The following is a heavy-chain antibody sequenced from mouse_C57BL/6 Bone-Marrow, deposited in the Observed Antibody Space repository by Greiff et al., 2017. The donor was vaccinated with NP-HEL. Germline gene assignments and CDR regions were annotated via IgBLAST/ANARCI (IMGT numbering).Heavy chain of an antibody. D-gene: IGHD1-1*01. V-gene: IGHV14-4*01. CDR1: GFNIKDDY. J-gene: IGHJ3*01. Sequence: VQLQQSGAELVRPGASVKLSCTASGFNIKDDYMHWVKQRPEQGLEWIGWIDPENGDTEYASKFQGKATITADTSSNTAYLQLSSLTSEDTAVYYCTTCYYYGSSPAWFAYWGQGTLVTVSA. CDR2: IDPENGDT. CDR3: TTCYYYGSSPAWFAY.